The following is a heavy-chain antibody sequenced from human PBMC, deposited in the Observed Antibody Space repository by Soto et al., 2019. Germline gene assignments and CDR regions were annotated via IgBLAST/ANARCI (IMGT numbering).Heavy chain of an antibody. CDR3: AKIPHSSSWYLDAFDI. CDR2: ISGSGGST. D-gene: IGHD6-13*01. J-gene: IGHJ3*02. V-gene: IGHV3-23*01. Sequence: EVQLLESVGGLVQPGGSLRLSCAASGFTFSSYAMSWVRQAPGKGLEWVSAISGSGGSTYYADSVKGRFTISRDNSKNTLYLQMNSLRAEDTAVYYCAKIPHSSSWYLDAFDIWGQGTMVTVSS. CDR1: GFTFSSYA.